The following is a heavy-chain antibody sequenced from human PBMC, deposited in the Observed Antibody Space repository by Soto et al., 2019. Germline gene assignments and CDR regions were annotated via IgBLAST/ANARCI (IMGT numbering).Heavy chain of an antibody. Sequence: QLQLQESGPGLVKPSETLSLTCTVSGDSISSSAYYWGWIRQSPGKGLEWIGSFYYSGSTFYNPSLKSRITISVDTSKNQFSLKLSSVTAADTAVDYCARHRGITGTDYWGQGTLVTVSS. V-gene: IGHV4-39*01. CDR1: GDSISSSAYY. D-gene: IGHD1-20*01. CDR2: FYYSGST. CDR3: ARHRGITGTDY. J-gene: IGHJ4*02.